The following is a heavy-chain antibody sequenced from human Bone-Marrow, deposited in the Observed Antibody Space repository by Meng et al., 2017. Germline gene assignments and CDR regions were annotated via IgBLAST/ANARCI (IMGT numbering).Heavy chain of an antibody. V-gene: IGHV1-69*13. CDR3: ARGRMVRWLVPSPHAFDI. CDR2: IIPIFGTA. CDR1: GGTFSSYA. Sequence: SVKVSCKASGGTFSSYAISWVRQAPGQGLEWRGGIIPIFGTANYAQKFQGRVTITADESTSTAYMELSSLRSENTAVYYCARGRMVRWLVPSPHAFDIWGQGTMVTVSS. D-gene: IGHD6-19*01. J-gene: IGHJ3*02.